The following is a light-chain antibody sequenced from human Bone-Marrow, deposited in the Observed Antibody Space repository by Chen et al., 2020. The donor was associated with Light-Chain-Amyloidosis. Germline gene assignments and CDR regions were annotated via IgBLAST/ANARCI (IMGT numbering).Light chain of an antibody. CDR3: QSADSTGIYRV. CDR1: ALPDQY. V-gene: IGLV3-25*03. Sequence: YELTQPPSVSVPPGQTARITCSGDALPDQYAYWYQQKAGQAPVLVINKDSERPSGIPERVSGSSSGTTVTLTISGVQAEDEAVYYCQSADSTGIYRVFGGGTKLTVL. J-gene: IGLJ3*02. CDR2: KDS.